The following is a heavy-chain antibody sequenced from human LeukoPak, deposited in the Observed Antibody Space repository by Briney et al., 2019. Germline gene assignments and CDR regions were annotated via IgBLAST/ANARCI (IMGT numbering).Heavy chain of an antibody. D-gene: IGHD1-26*01. CDR1: GGTFSTYA. CDR2: IIPIFETT. Sequence: SSVKVSCKASGGTFSTYAISWVRQAPGQGLEWMGGIIPIFETTNYAQKFQGRVTMTRDTSTSTVYMELSSLRSEDTAVYYCARDQGSYLFDYWGQGTLVTVSS. V-gene: IGHV1-69*05. J-gene: IGHJ4*02. CDR3: ARDQGSYLFDY.